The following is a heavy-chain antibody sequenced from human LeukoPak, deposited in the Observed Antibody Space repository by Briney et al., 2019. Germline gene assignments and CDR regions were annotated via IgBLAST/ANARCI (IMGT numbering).Heavy chain of an antibody. Sequence: GGSLRLSCAASGFTFSSYGMHWVRQSPGRGLEWVSFISFDGSNEFYADSLKGRFTISRDNSKDTLYLQMDSLRAEDTALYYCANHPGDYWGQGTLVTVSS. V-gene: IGHV3-30*18. CDR3: ANHPGDY. CDR1: GFTFSSYG. J-gene: IGHJ4*02. CDR2: ISFDGSNE.